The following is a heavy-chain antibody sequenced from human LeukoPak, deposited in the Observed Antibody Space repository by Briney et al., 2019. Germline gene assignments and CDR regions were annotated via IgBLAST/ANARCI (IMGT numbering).Heavy chain of an antibody. V-gene: IGHV3-7*01. J-gene: IGHJ6*02. D-gene: IGHD1-1*01. Sequence: GGSLRLSCAASGFTFVNYAMSWVRQTPGQGLEWVAAIKEDGSEKDYVDSVKGRFTISRDNAKNSLYLQMNSLRAEDTAVYYCATYTNWVAGDVWGQGTSVSVSS. CDR2: IKEDGSEK. CDR3: ATYTNWVAGDV. CDR1: GFTFVNYA.